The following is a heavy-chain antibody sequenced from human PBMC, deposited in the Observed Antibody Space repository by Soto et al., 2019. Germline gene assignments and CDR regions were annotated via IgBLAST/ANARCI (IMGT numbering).Heavy chain of an antibody. D-gene: IGHD2-15*01. CDR1: GGFISSYY. CDR2: IYYSGST. CDR3: ARHCEYCSGESFGY. J-gene: IGHJ4*02. V-gene: IGHV4-59*08. Sequence: PSETLYLTCTVSGGFISSYYWSWIRQSPGKGLEWIGYIYYSGSTNYNPSLKSRVSISVDTSKTQFSLKLSSVTAADTAVYYCARHCEYCSGESFGYWGQGTLVTVSS.